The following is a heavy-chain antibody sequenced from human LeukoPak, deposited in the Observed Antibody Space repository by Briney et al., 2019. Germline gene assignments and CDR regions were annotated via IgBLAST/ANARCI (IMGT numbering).Heavy chain of an antibody. CDR1: GFTFSDSV. J-gene: IGHJ4*02. V-gene: IGHV3-73*01. CDR3: MKGGAGYHFDC. Sequence: QPGGSLRLSCAASGFTFSDSVMHWVRQASGKVLEWLGRIKGKANNYATVYAASLKGRFTISRDDSKNTAYLQMNSLKIEDTAVYYCMKGGAGYHFDCWGQGTLVTVSS. CDR2: IKGKANNYAT. D-gene: IGHD3-9*01.